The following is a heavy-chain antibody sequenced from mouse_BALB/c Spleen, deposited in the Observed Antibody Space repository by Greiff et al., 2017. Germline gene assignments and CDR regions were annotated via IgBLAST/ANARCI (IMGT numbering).Heavy chain of an antibody. D-gene: IGHD2-4*01. V-gene: IGHV1-14*01. CDR3: AGSTMITPLAD. CDR2: INPYNDGT. Sequence: VQLQQSGPELVKPGASVKMSCKASGYTFTSYVMHWVKQKPGQGLEWIGYINPYNDGTKYNEKFKGKATLTSDKSSSTAYMELSSLTSEDSAVYYCAGSTMITPLADWGQGTLVTVSA. CDR1: GYTFTSYV. J-gene: IGHJ3*01.